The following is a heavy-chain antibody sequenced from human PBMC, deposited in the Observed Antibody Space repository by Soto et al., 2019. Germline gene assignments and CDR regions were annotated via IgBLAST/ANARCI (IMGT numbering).Heavy chain of an antibody. Sequence: SATXSLTCTFSVSSLLATGHCLTWIRQRPGSVLEWIGYTSYGGATFYSPSLQSRISISVDRSKNQFSLTLNSVTAADTAVYYCATDTGGTQINRFDTWGNGTVV. CDR2: TSYGGAT. D-gene: IGHD3-16*01. J-gene: IGHJ5*01. V-gene: IGHV4-31*03. CDR1: VSSLLATGHC. CDR3: ATDTGGTQINRFDT.